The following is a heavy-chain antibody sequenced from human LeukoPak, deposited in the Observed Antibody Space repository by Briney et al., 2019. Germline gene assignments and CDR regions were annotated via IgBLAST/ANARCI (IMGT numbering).Heavy chain of an antibody. V-gene: IGHV3-30*18. Sequence: GGSLRLSCAASGFTFSSYGMHWVRQAPGKGLEWVAVISYDGSNKYYADSVKGRFTISRDNSKNTLYLQMNSLRAEDTAVYYCAKGGPSYSSGWYFDYWGQGTLVTVSS. CDR3: AKGGPSYSSGWYFDY. CDR1: GFTFSSYG. D-gene: IGHD6-19*01. CDR2: ISYDGSNK. J-gene: IGHJ4*02.